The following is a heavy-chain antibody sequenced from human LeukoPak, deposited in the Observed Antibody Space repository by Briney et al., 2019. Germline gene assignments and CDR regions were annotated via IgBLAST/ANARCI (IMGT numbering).Heavy chain of an antibody. D-gene: IGHD3-22*01. Sequence: ASVKVSCKPSGYTLTDYYMHWVRQAPGQGLEWMGWINPNSGGTNYAQKFQGRVTMTRDTSISTAYMELSRLRSDDTAVYHCARASYYYDSSGYPGYHFDYWGQGTLVTVSS. CDR3: ARASYYYDSSGYPGYHFDY. CDR1: GYTLTDYY. CDR2: INPNSGGT. V-gene: IGHV1-2*02. J-gene: IGHJ4*02.